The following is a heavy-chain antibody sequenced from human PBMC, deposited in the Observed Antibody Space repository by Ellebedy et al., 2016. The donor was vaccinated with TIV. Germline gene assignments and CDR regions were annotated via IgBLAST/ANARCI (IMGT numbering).Heavy chain of an antibody. CDR3: ARAIGSGSSY. CDR1: GFTFSSYW. Sequence: GGSLRLXXAASGFTFSSYWMHWVRQAPGKGLEWVANINQDGSEIHYVDSMKGRFTISRDNAENSLYLQMNSLRAQDTAVYYCARAIGSGSSYWGQGTLVTVSS. J-gene: IGHJ4*02. CDR2: INQDGSEI. D-gene: IGHD3-22*01. V-gene: IGHV3-7*01.